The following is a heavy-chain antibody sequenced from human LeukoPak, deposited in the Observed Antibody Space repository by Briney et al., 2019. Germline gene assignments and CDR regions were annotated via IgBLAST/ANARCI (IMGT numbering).Heavy chain of an antibody. Sequence: GRSLRLSCAASGFTFTSYAMHWVRQAPGKGLAWVAVISYDGSNKYYADSVKGRFTISRDNSKNTLDMQMNSLRPEDTAVYYCARDPHYYASGGYSLDYWGQGILVTVSS. V-gene: IGHV3-30-3*01. D-gene: IGHD3-10*01. CDR3: ARDPHYYASGGYSLDY. CDR2: ISYDGSNK. CDR1: GFTFTSYA. J-gene: IGHJ4*02.